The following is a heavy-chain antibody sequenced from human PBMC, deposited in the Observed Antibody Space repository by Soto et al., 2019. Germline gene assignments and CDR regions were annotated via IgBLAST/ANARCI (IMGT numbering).Heavy chain of an antibody. CDR3: APVGIGTTTVDY. CDR1: GGSISSSTYY. Sequence: QLQLRESGPGLVQPLETLSLTCLVSGGSISSSTYYWGWIRQPPGKGLEWIGSIYYSGATYYNPSLRSRMTISMDRSKNHFSLKLTSVTAADTAIYYCAPVGIGTTTVDYWGQGTLVTVSS. V-gene: IGHV4-39*02. J-gene: IGHJ4*02. D-gene: IGHD5-12*01. CDR2: IYYSGAT.